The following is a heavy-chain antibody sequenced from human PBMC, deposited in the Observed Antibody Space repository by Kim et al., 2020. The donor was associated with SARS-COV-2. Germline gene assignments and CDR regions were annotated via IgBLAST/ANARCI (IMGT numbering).Heavy chain of an antibody. CDR3: AGVKGGVFDY. V-gene: IGHV1-69*01. CDR2: TA. D-gene: IGHD3-10*01. J-gene: IGHJ4*02. Sequence: TATYARKFQGRVTITADESTSTAYMELSSLRSVDTAVYYCAGVKGGVFDYWGQGTLVTVSS.